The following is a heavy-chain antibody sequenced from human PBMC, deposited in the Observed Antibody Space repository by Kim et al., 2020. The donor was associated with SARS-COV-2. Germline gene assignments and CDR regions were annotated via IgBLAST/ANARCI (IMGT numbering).Heavy chain of an antibody. Sequence: SYADSMRGRFTITRGNAKNTLYLQMNSLRGEDTAVYYCARPRNSGNYIDYWGQGTLVTVSS. CDR3: ARPRNSGNYIDY. D-gene: IGHD1-26*01. V-gene: IGHV3-74*01. J-gene: IGHJ4*02.